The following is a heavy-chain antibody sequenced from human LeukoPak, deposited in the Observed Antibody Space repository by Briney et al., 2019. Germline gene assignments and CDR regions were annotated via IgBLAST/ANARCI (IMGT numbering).Heavy chain of an antibody. CDR1: GFSFSLFG. J-gene: IGHJ4*02. D-gene: IGHD5-12*01. Sequence: GGSLRLSCGASGFSFSLFGMNWVRQAPGKGLEWVAVISDDGSEIYYADSVKGRFTISRDNSKNTLYLQMNSLRAEDTAVYYCARDRGYDPHYYFDYWGQGTLVTVSS. CDR2: ISDDGSEI. V-gene: IGHV3-30*03. CDR3: ARDRGYDPHYYFDY.